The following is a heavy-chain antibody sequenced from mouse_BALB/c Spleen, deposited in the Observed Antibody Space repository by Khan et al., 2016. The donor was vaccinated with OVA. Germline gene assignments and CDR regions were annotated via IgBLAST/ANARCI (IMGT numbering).Heavy chain of an antibody. J-gene: IGHJ3*01. Sequence: QIQLVQSGPELKKPGETVKISCKASGYTLTNYGMNWVKQAPGKGLKWMGWINTYTGEPTYAEDFKGRTAFSLETSASTAYLQINNLKNEDTATYFCARSNGNDWFAYWGQGTLVTVS. D-gene: IGHD2-1*01. CDR2: INTYTGEP. V-gene: IGHV9-3-1*01. CDR1: GYTLTNYG. CDR3: ARSNGNDWFAY.